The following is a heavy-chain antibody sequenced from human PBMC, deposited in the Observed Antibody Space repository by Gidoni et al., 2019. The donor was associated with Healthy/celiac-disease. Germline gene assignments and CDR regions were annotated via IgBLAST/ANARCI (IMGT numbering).Heavy chain of an antibody. CDR2: INPSGGST. D-gene: IGHD5-18*01. CDR3: ARDRGYSYGYSDY. V-gene: IGHV1-46*01. J-gene: IGHJ4*02. Sequence: GLEWMGIINPSGGSTSYAQKFQGRVTMTRDTSTSTVYMELSSLRSEDTAVYYCARDRGYSYGYSDYWGQGTLVTVSS.